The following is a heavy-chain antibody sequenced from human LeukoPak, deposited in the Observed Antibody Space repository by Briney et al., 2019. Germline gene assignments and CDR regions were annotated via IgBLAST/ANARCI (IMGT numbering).Heavy chain of an antibody. CDR1: GGSISSSSYY. Sequence: TPSETLSLTCTVSGGSISSSSYYWGWIRQPPGKGLEWIGSIFYSGNTYYNPSLKSRVTISVDTSKNHFSLKLSSVTSADTAVYYCARRSSGGGLFDYWGQGTLVTVSS. V-gene: IGHV4-39*02. D-gene: IGHD6-19*01. CDR3: ARRSSGGGLFDY. CDR2: IFYSGNT. J-gene: IGHJ4*02.